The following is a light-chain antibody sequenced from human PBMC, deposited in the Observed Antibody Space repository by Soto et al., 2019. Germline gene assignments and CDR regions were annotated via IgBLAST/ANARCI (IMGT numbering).Light chain of an antibody. Sequence: DIVMTQSPDSLAVSLGERATINCKSIQSVLYSSNNQNYLAWYQQKPGQPPKLLIYWASTRESGVPDRFSGGGSGTDFTLTISSLQAEDVAVYYCQQYYNTPYTFGQGTQLEIK. CDR1: QSVLYSSNNQNY. J-gene: IGKJ2*01. V-gene: IGKV4-1*01. CDR2: WAS. CDR3: QQYYNTPYT.